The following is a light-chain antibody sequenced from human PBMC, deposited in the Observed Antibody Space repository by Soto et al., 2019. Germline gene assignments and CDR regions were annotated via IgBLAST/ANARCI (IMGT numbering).Light chain of an antibody. J-gene: IGLJ3*02. CDR3: SSYTSSSTWV. Sequence: QSALTQPASVSGSPGQSITISCTGTSSDVGGYNYVSWYQQHPGKAPKLMIHEVSNRPSGVSNRFSGSKSGNTASLTISGLQAEDEADYYYSSYTSSSTWVFGGGTKLTVL. CDR1: SSDVGGYNY. V-gene: IGLV2-14*01. CDR2: EVS.